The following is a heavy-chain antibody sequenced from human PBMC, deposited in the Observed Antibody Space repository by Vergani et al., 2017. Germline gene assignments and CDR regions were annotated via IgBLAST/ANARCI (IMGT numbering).Heavy chain of an antibody. V-gene: IGHV3-73*01. CDR3: TRRDEYQLPIRYYYYGMDV. CDR1: GFTFSSYG. D-gene: IGHD2-2*01. Sequence: VQLVESGGGVVQPGRSLRLSCAASGFTFSSYGMHWVRQASGKGLEWVGRIRSKANSYATAYAASVKGRFTISRDDSKNTAYLQMNSLKTEDTAVYYCTRRDEYQLPIRYYYYGMDVWGQGTTVTVSS. J-gene: IGHJ6*02. CDR2: IRSKANSYAT.